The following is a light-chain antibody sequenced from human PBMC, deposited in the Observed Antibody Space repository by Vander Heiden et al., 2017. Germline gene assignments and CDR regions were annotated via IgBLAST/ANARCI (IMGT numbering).Light chain of an antibody. CDR3: QQSYSTPRT. Sequence: DIQMTQPPSSLSASVGDRVTITCRASQSISSYLNWYQQKPGKAPKLLIYAASSLQSGVPSRFSGSGSGTDFTLTISSLQPEDFATYYCQQSYSTPRTFGQGTRLEMK. V-gene: IGKV1-39*01. CDR1: QSISSY. CDR2: AAS. J-gene: IGKJ2*01.